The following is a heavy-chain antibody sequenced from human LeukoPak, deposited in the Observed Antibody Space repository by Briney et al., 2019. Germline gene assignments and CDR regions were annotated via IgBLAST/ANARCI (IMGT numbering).Heavy chain of an antibody. CDR3: AGGRTEGGDGLQRVDY. V-gene: IGHV1-69*05. J-gene: IGHJ4*02. CDR1: GGTFSSYA. CDR2: IIPIFGTA. D-gene: IGHD5-24*01. Sequence: SVKVSCKASGGTFSSYAISWVRQAPGQGLEWMGRIIPIFGTANYAQKFQGRVTITTDESTSTAYMELSSLRSEDTAVYYCAGGRTEGGDGLQRVDYWGQGTLVTVSS.